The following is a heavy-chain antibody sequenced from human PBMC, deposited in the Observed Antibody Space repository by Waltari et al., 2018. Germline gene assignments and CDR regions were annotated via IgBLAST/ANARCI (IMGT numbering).Heavy chain of an antibody. CDR1: GGSISSSSYY. Sequence: QLQLQESGPGLVKPSETLSLTCTVSGGSISSSSYYWGWIRQPPGKGLEWIGSIYYSGSPYYTPSLKSRVTIAVDTPKNQFSRKLSSVTAGDAAGYYGARDGGGGDSTRDYWGQGTLVTVSS. CDR2: IYYSGSP. CDR3: ARDGGGGDSTRDY. J-gene: IGHJ4*02. D-gene: IGHD6-13*01. V-gene: IGHV4-39*07.